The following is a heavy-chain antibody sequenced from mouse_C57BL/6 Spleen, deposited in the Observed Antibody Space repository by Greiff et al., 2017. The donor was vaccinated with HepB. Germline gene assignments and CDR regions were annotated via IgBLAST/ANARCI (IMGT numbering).Heavy chain of an antibody. CDR2: IYPRSGNT. CDR1: GYTFTSYG. V-gene: IGHV1-81*01. Sequence: QVHVKQSGAELARPGASVKLSCKASGYTFTSYGISWVKQRTGQGLEWIGEIYPRSGNTYYNEKFKGKATLTADKSSSTAYMELRSLTSEDSAVYFCARGDVYDGYYGAMDYWGQGTSVTVSS. D-gene: IGHD2-3*01. CDR3: ARGDVYDGYYGAMDY. J-gene: IGHJ4*01.